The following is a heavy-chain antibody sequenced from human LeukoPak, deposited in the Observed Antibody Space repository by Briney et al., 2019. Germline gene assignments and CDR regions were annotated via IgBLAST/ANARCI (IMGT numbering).Heavy chain of an antibody. J-gene: IGHJ4*02. CDR3: ARFHTYYDILTGYYVLDY. V-gene: IGHV1-8*01. CDR1: GYTFTSYD. D-gene: IGHD3-9*01. CDR2: MNPNSGNT. Sequence: ASVKVSCKASGYTFTSYDINWVRQATGQGLEWMGWMNPNSGNTGYAQKFQGRVTMTRNTSISTAYMELSSLRSEDTAVYYCARFHTYYDILTGYYVLDYWGQGTLVTVSS.